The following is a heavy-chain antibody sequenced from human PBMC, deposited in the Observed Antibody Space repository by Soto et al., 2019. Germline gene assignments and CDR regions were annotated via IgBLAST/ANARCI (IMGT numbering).Heavy chain of an antibody. V-gene: IGHV1-69*02. D-gene: IGHD3-10*01. CDR1: GGTFSSYT. Sequence: QVQLVQSGAEVKKPGSSVKVSCKASGGTFSSYTISWVRQAPGQGLEWMGRIIPILGIANYAQKFQGRVTITADKSTSTAYMELSSLRSEDTAVYYCASDLVRGVIDSFDCWGQGTLVTVSS. J-gene: IGHJ4*02. CDR2: IIPILGIA. CDR3: ASDLVRGVIDSFDC.